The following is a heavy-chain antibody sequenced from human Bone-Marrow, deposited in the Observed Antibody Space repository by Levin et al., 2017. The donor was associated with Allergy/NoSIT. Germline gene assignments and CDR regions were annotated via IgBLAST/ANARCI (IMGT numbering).Heavy chain of an antibody. D-gene: IGHD1-26*01. V-gene: IGHV3-30*18. CDR2: ISHDGNNI. Sequence: PGGSLRLSCTASGFTFSFYGMHWVRQAPGKGLEWVAVISHDGNNIYYADSVKGRFTLSRDNSKDTLFLQMSSLRAEDTAVYYCAKTVAGATKGYFDYWGQGTLVTVSS. CDR1: GFTFSFYG. J-gene: IGHJ4*02. CDR3: AKTVAGATKGYFDY.